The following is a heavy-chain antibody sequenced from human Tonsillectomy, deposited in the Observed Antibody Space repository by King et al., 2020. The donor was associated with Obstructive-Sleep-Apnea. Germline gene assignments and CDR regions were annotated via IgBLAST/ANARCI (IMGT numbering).Heavy chain of an antibody. J-gene: IGHJ4*02. Sequence: VQLVESGGGLVQPGGSLRISCAASGFTFSNCWMSWVRQAPGKGLKWVASIHQDGNEKHYVDSVKGRFTVSRDNAKNSLFLQMNSLRADDTAVYYCARDLFGWADGAHWGQGTLVTVSS. CDR3: ARDLFGWADGAH. CDR1: GFTFSNCW. D-gene: IGHD1-26*01. CDR2: IHQDGNEK. V-gene: IGHV3-7*01.